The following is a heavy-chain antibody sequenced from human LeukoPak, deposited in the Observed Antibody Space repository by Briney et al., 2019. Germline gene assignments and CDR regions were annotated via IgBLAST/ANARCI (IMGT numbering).Heavy chain of an antibody. J-gene: IGHJ6*03. Sequence: PSETLSLTCTVSDGTISSSSYYWGWLRQPPGKGLEWIGSIYYTGSTYYNPSLKSRVSISVDTSKNQFSLKLSSVTAADTAVYYCARLSGYGLHYYYYMDVWGKGTTVTVSS. CDR1: DGTISSSSYY. V-gene: IGHV4-39*07. D-gene: IGHD5-12*01. CDR3: ARLSGYGLHYYYYMDV. CDR2: IYYTGST.